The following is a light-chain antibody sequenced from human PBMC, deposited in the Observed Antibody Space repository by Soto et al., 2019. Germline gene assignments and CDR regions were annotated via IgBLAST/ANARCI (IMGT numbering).Light chain of an antibody. Sequence: ETVMTQSTVTLSVSPGDTATLSCRASQRVSSHLAWYQQKPGQAPRLLIYAASARATGIPVRFSGSGSETEFTLTIRSLQSEDSALYYCHQYNNWPWTFGQGTKVDI. J-gene: IGKJ1*01. CDR1: QRVSSH. CDR3: HQYNNWPWT. V-gene: IGKV3-15*01. CDR2: AAS.